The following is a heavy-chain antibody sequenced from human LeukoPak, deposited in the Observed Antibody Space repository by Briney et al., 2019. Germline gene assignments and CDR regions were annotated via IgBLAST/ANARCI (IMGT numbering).Heavy chain of an antibody. D-gene: IGHD1-26*01. Sequence: GGSLRLSCAASGFTFDDYGMSWVRQAPGKGLEWVSGINWNGGSTGYADSVKGRFTISRDNAKNSLYLQMNSLRAEDTALYHCARGSGSYDGYDYWGQGTLVTVSS. J-gene: IGHJ4*02. CDR3: ARGSGSYDGYDY. CDR2: INWNGGST. V-gene: IGHV3-20*01. CDR1: GFTFDDYG.